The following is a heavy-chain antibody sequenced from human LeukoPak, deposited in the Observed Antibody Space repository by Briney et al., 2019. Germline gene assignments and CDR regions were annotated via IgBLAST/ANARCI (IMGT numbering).Heavy chain of an antibody. CDR2: ISSSSSYI. J-gene: IGHJ6*03. Sequence: GGSLRLSCAASGFTFSSYSMNWVRQAPGKGLEWVSSISSSSSYIYYADSVKGRFTISRDNAKNSLYLQMNSLRAEDTAVYYCARASEQQLVVYYYYYYMDVWGKGTTVTVSS. CDR1: GFTFSSYS. CDR3: ARASEQQLVVYYYYYYMDV. D-gene: IGHD6-13*01. V-gene: IGHV3-21*01.